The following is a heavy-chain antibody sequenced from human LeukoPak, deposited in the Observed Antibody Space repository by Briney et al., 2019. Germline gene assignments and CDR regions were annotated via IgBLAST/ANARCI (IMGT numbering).Heavy chain of an antibody. V-gene: IGHV3-9*03. J-gene: IGHJ4*02. CDR2: ISWNSGSI. CDR3: AKEGPAGRGYFDY. CDR1: GFTFDDYA. D-gene: IGHD6-13*01. Sequence: GGSLRLSCAASGFTFDDYAMHWVRQAPGKGLEWVSGISWNSGSIGYADSVKGRFTISRDNAKNSLYLQMNSLRAEDMALYYCAKEGPAGRGYFDYWGQGTLVTVSS.